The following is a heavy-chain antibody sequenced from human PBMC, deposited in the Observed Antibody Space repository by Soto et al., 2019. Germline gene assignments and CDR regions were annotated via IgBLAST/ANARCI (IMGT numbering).Heavy chain of an antibody. D-gene: IGHD5-18*01. J-gene: IGHJ2*01. V-gene: IGHV4-34*01. CDR3: ARGQRGHNWYFDL. CDR2: INHSGST. Sequence: QVQLQQWGAGLLKPSETLSLTCAVYGGSFSGYYWSWIRQPPGKGLEWIGEINHSGSTNYNPSLNSRVTISVDTSKNQFSLKLSSVTAADTAVYYCARGQRGHNWYFDLWGRGTLVTVSS. CDR1: GGSFSGYY.